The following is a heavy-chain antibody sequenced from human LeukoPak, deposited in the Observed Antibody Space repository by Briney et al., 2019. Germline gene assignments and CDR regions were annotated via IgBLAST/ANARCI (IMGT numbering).Heavy chain of an antibody. CDR3: ARCEGYSGYELPPTYGAAFDI. Sequence: GGSVRLSCAASGFTFSSYSMNWVPQAPGKGLEWVSSISSSSSYIYYADSVKGRFTISRDNAKNSLYLQMDSLRAEDTAVYYCARCEGYSGYELPPTYGAAFDIWGQGTMVTVSS. V-gene: IGHV3-21*01. CDR2: ISSSSSYI. CDR1: GFTFSSYS. J-gene: IGHJ3*02. D-gene: IGHD5-12*01.